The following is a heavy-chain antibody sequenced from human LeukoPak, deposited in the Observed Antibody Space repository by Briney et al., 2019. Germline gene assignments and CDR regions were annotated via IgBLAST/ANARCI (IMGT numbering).Heavy chain of an antibody. D-gene: IGHD6-13*01. CDR2: INSSGGT. Sequence: SETLSLTCTVSGGSISSGSHYWSWIRQPAGKGLEWIGRINSSGGTNYNPSLKSRVTISVDTSKNQFSLKLSSVTAADTAVYYCARGRASSSYDFPIWGQGTLVTVSS. J-gene: IGHJ4*02. CDR3: ARGRASSSYDFPI. CDR1: GGSISSGSHY. V-gene: IGHV4-61*02.